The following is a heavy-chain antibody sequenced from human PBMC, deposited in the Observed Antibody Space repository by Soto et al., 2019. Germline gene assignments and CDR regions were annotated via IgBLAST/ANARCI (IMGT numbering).Heavy chain of an antibody. V-gene: IGHV1-18*01. Sequence: ASVKVSCKASGYTFTSYGISWVRQAPGQGLEWMGWISAYNGNTNYAQKLQGRVTMTTDTSTSTAYMELRSLRSDDTAVYYCARDPLIAAEPYYFDYWGQGTLVTVSS. D-gene: IGHD6-13*01. CDR2: ISAYNGNT. CDR1: GYTFTSYG. J-gene: IGHJ4*02. CDR3: ARDPLIAAEPYYFDY.